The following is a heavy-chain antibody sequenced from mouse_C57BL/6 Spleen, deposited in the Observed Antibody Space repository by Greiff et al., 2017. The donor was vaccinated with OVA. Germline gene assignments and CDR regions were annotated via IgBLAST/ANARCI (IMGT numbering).Heavy chain of an antibody. CDR2: IYPGSGST. CDR3: ARSPDSSGYFDY. CDR1: GYTFTSYW. V-gene: IGHV1-55*01. J-gene: IGHJ2*01. D-gene: IGHD3-2*02. Sequence: VKLQQSGAELVKPGASVKMSCKASGYTFTSYWITWVKQRPGQGLEWIGDIYPGSGSTNYNEKFKSKATLTVDTSSSTAYMQLSSLTSEDSAVYYCARSPDSSGYFDYWGQGTTLTVSS.